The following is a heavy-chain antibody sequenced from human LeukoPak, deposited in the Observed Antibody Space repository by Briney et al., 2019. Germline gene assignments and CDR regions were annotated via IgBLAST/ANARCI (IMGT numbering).Heavy chain of an antibody. J-gene: IGHJ4*02. Sequence: VASVKVSCKASGFIFSSSAVQWVRQARGQRLEWIGWIVVGSGNTNYAQNFQERVTITRDMSTSTAYMELSSLRSEDTAVYYCVADCYGDCIDWAQGTLVTVSS. CDR1: GFIFSSSA. CDR2: IVVGSGNT. V-gene: IGHV1-58*01. CDR3: VADCYGDCID. D-gene: IGHD4-17*01.